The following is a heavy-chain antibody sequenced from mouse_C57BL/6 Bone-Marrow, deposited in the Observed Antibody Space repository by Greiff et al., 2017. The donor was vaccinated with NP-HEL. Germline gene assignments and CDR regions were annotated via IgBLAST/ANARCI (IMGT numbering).Heavy chain of an antibody. J-gene: IGHJ1*03. CDR3: ARYYYGSSYVDWYFDG. CDR2: IWSGGST. CDR1: GFSLTSYG. V-gene: IGHV2-2*01. D-gene: IGHD1-1*01. Sequence: QVQLKQSGPGLVQPSQSLSITCTVSGFSLTSYGVHWVRQSPGKGLEWLGVIWSGGSTDYNAAFISRLSISKDNSKSQVFFKMNSLQADDTAIYYCARYYYGSSYVDWYFDGWGTGTTVTVSS.